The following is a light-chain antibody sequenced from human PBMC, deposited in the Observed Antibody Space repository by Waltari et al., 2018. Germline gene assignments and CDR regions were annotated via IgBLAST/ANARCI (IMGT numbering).Light chain of an antibody. J-gene: IGLJ1*01. CDR2: DDG. CDR3: QVWDSGSDHYV. V-gene: IGLV3-21*02. Sequence: SYVLTQPPSVSVAPGQTARIPCAGNKIGSKNVPWYQQKPGQAPVLVVYDDGDRPSGIPERFSGSNSGNTATLTISRVDAGDEADYYCQVWDSGSDHYVFGTVTKVTVL. CDR1: KIGSKN.